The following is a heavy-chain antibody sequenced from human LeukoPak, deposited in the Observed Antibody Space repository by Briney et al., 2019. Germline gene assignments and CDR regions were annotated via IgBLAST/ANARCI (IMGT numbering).Heavy chain of an antibody. CDR1: GFTFGSYA. CDR2: IGTSAGST. D-gene: IGHD6-25*01. V-gene: IGHV3-23*01. CDR3: AKAGFSFPFDS. Sequence: GGSLRLSCAGSGFTFGSYAMSWVRQAPGKGLEWVSTIGTSAGSTHYADSVKGRFTISRDNSKNTLYLQMNSLRAEDTAVYYCAKAGFSFPFDSWGQGTLVTVSS. J-gene: IGHJ5*01.